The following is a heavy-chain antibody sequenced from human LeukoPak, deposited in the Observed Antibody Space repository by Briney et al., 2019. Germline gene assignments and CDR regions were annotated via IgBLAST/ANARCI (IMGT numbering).Heavy chain of an antibody. CDR3: ARERGRNNWFDP. CDR1: GGSISSGSYY. CDR2: IYTSGST. Sequence: PSETLSLTCTVSGGSISSGSYYWSWIRQPAGKGLEWIGRIYTSGSTNYNPSLKSRVTISVDTSKNQFSLKLSSVTAADTAVYYCARERGRNNWFDPWGQGTLVTVSS. J-gene: IGHJ5*02. V-gene: IGHV4-61*02.